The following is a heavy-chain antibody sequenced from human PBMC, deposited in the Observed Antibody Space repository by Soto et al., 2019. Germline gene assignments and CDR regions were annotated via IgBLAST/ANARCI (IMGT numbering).Heavy chain of an antibody. CDR2: IYYSGST. CDR3: ARGTPGIAAAGTFAVARTFDY. Sequence: KTSETLSLTCTVSGGSISSGGYYWSWIRQHPGKGLEWIGYIYYSGSTYYNPSLKSRVTISVDTSKNQFSLKLSSVTAADTAVYYCARGTPGIAAAGTFAVARTFDYWGQGTLVTVSS. CDR1: GGSISSGGYY. J-gene: IGHJ4*02. D-gene: IGHD6-13*01. V-gene: IGHV4-31*03.